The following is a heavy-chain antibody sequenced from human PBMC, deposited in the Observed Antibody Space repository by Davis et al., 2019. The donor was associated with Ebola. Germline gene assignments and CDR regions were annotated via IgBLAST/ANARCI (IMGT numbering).Heavy chain of an antibody. V-gene: IGHV3-21*01. J-gene: IGHJ6*03. CDR3: AKKQWLVGDYYYYMDV. Sequence: GESLKISCAASGFTFSSYSMNWVRQAPGKGLEWVSSISSSSSYIYYADSVKGRFTISRDNSKNTLYLQMNSLRAEDTAVYYCAKKQWLVGDYYYYMDVWGKGTTVTVSS. CDR1: GFTFSSYS. D-gene: IGHD6-19*01. CDR2: ISSSSSYI.